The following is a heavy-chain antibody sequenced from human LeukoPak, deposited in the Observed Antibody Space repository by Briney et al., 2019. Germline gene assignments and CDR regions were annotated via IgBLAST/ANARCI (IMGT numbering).Heavy chain of an antibody. Sequence: AMSWVRQAPGKGVEWVSAISRSSRTTYYAASVKRRFTISRDNSKNTLYLQMNSLRAEDTAVYYCPKDVRNSFPAYGMDVWGQGTTVTVSS. CDR2: ISRSSRTT. CDR1: A. CDR3: PKDVRNSFPAYGMDV. V-gene: IGHV3-23*01. D-gene: IGHD2-21*01. J-gene: IGHJ6*02.